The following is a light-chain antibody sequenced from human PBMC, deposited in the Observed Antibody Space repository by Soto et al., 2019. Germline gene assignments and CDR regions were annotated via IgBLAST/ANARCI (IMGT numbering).Light chain of an antibody. CDR3: ERHSTYAGT. CDR1: QSIRYW. V-gene: IGKV1-5*03. CDR2: KAS. J-gene: IGKJ1*01. Sequence: ASGGSRVCVRCLASQSIRYWLAWYQQKPGKAPKLLIYKASTLKSGVPSRFSGSGSGTEFTHTIGNVQTDNFATPFYERHSTYAGTVGQGTKVDIK.